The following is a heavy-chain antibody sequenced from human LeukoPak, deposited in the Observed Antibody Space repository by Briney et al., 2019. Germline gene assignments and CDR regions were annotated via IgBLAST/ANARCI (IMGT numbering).Heavy chain of an antibody. CDR3: ARFEAVYYYGMDV. CDR1: GGSFSGYY. CDR2: INHSGST. V-gene: IGHV4-34*01. J-gene: IGHJ6*02. D-gene: IGHD6-19*01. Sequence: SETLSLTCAVYGGSFSGYYWSWIRQPPGKGLEWIGEINHSGSTNYNPSLESRVTISVDTSKNQFSLKLSSVTAADTAVYYCARFEAVYYYGMDVWGQGTTVTVSS.